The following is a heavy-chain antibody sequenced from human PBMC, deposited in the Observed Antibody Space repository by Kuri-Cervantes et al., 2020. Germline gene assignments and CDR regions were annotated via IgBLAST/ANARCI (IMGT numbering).Heavy chain of an antibody. CDR2: IYSGGST. Sequence: GGSLRLSCAASGFTVSSNYMSWVRQAPGKGLEWVSVIYSGGSTYYADSVKGRFTISRDNSKNTLYLQMNSLRAEDTAVYYCARDRFGELFYFDYWGQGTLVTVSS. CDR1: GFTVSSNY. D-gene: IGHD3-10*01. J-gene: IGHJ4*02. CDR3: ARDRFGELFYFDY. V-gene: IGHV3-53*01.